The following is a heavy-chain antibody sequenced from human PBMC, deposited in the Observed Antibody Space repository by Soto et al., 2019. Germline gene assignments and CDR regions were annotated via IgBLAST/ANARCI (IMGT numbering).Heavy chain of an antibody. J-gene: IGHJ5*02. D-gene: IGHD3-3*01. CDR2: ISSSGSA. CDR1: ARSINRYY. CDR3: ARDRGRFVHAADRGGWLDP. Sequence: LSFTCHLSARSINRYYWSWLSQPAGKGLEWIWRISSSGSADYNPSLKSRGTMSVDASKNQFSLKLSSVTAADTAVYYCARDRGRFVHAADRGGWLDPRAQKTLVSV. V-gene: IGHV4-4*07.